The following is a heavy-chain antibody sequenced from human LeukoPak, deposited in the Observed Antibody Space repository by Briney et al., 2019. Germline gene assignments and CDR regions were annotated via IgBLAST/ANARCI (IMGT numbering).Heavy chain of an antibody. Sequence: GGSLRLSCAASGNYWMHWVRQVPGKGLVWVSRNKYDGSESYYADSVKGRFTISRNNAKNTLYLQMNSLRVEDTAVYYCAKSDWFDPWGQGTLVTVSS. J-gene: IGHJ5*02. CDR3: AKSDWFDP. V-gene: IGHV3-74*01. CDR2: NKYDGSES. CDR1: GNYW.